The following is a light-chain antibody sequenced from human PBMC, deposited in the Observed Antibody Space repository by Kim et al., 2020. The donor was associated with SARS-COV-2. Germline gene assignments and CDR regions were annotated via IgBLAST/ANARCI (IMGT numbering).Light chain of an antibody. V-gene: IGKV3-15*01. CDR3: QQYNNRPLT. CDR1: QSVGSN. J-gene: IGKJ4*01. Sequence: VCPGERATHSCRASQSVGSNLAWYQQKPGQAPRLLIYGATTRATGIPARFGGSGSGTEFTLTISSLQSEDFALYYCQQYNNRPLTFAGGTKVDIK. CDR2: GAT.